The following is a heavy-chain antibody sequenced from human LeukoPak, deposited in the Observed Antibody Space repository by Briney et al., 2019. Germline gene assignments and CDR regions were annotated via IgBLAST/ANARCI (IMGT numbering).Heavy chain of an antibody. CDR1: GGSFSGYY. CDR3: ARGHASYSYGFRY. V-gene: IGHV4-34*01. Sequence: PSATLSLTCAVYGGSFSGYYWSWIRQPPGKGLEWIGEINHSGSTNYNPSLKSRVTISVDTSKNQFSLKLSSVTAADTAVYYCARGHASYSYGFRYWGQGTLVTVSS. J-gene: IGHJ4*02. D-gene: IGHD5-18*01. CDR2: INHSGST.